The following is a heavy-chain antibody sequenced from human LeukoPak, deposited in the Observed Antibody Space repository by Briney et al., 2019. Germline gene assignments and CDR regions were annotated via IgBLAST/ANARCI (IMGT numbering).Heavy chain of an antibody. D-gene: IGHD2-21*02. CDR1: GFTFSDYY. CDR2: ISSSGSTI. J-gene: IGHJ4*02. CDR3: AKDQDIVVVTAIVY. V-gene: IGHV3-11*01. Sequence: GGSLRLSCAASGFTFSDYYMSWIRQAPGKGLEWVSYISSSGSTIYYADSVKGRFTISRDNAKNTLYLQMNSLRAEDTAVYYCAKDQDIVVVTAIVYRGQGTLVTVSS.